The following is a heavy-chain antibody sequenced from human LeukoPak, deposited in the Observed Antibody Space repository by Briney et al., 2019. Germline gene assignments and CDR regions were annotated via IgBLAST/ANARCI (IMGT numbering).Heavy chain of an antibody. Sequence: GGSLRLSCAASGFTFSDYAMSWVRQAPGEGLEWVSGISGRGGSTFYTDSVKGQFTISRDNSKNTLYLQMNSLRAEDTAVYFCAKFRGVVAAFHDAFDIWGQGTMVTVSS. CDR2: ISGRGGST. V-gene: IGHV3-23*01. J-gene: IGHJ3*02. CDR1: GFTFSDYA. D-gene: IGHD2-15*01. CDR3: AKFRGVVAAFHDAFDI.